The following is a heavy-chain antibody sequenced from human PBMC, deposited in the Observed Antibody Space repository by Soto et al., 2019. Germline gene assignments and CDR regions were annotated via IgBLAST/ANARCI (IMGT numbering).Heavy chain of an antibody. J-gene: IGHJ4*02. D-gene: IGHD2-15*01. CDR3: AHLVVAGLTYYFDY. CDR1: GFSLSTSAVG. Sequence: SGPTLVNPTQTLTLTCPISGFSLSTSAVGVGWIRQPPGKALEWLAFIYWDDDKRYSPSLKSSLTITKDTSKNQVVLAMTNMDPVDTATYYCAHLVVAGLTYYFDYWGQGTLVTVSS. V-gene: IGHV2-5*02. CDR2: IYWDDDK.